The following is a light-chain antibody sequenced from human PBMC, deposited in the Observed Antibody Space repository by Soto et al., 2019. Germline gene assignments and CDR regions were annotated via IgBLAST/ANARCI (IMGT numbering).Light chain of an antibody. Sequence: QSALTQPRSVSGSPGQSVTISCTGTSSDVGGYNYVSWYQQHPGKAPKLMIYDVSKRPSGVPDRFSGSKSGNTASLTISGLQAEDEADYYCATWDDRLNGYVFGSGTKLTVL. CDR1: SSDVGGYNY. J-gene: IGLJ1*01. CDR3: ATWDDRLNGYV. CDR2: DVS. V-gene: IGLV2-11*01.